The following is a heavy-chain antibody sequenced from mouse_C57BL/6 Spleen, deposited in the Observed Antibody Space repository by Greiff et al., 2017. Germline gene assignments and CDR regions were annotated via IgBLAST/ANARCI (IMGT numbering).Heavy chain of an antibody. D-gene: IGHD2-4*01. J-gene: IGHJ4*01. CDR3: ARKGYDYDRGDAMDY. Sequence: EVQLQQSGPVLVKPGASVKMSCKASGYTFTDYYMNWVKQSHGKSLEWIGVINPYNGGTSYNQKFKGKATLTVDKSSSTAYMELNSLTSEDSAVYYCARKGYDYDRGDAMDYWGQGTSVTVSS. CDR2: INPYNGGT. CDR1: GYTFTDYY. V-gene: IGHV1-19*01.